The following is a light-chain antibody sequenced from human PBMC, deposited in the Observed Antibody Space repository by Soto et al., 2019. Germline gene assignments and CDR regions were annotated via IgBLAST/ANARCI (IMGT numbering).Light chain of an antibody. J-gene: IGKJ2*01. CDR3: QQYGSSPPYT. CDR1: QSVSSSY. V-gene: IGKV3-20*01. CDR2: GAS. Sequence: EIVLTQSPGILSLSPGERATLSCRASQSVSSSYLAWYQQKPGQAPRLLIYGASNRATGIPDRFSASGSKTHFTITISRLEPEDFAVYYCQQYGSSPPYTFGQGTKLEIK.